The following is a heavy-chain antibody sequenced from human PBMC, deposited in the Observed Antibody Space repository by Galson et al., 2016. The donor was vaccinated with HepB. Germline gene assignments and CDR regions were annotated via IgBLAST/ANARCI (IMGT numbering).Heavy chain of an antibody. CDR3: AKDGRIYCSSASCHDHFHY. J-gene: IGHJ4*02. CDR2: IWYDGSNK. Sequence: SLRLSCAASGFTFSSYGMHWVRQAPGKGLEWVAVIWYDGSNKYYADSVKGRFTISRDNSKNTLYLQMNSLRAEDTAVYYCAKDGRIYCSSASCHDHFHYWGQGTLVTVSS. V-gene: IGHV3-33*06. CDR1: GFTFSSYG. D-gene: IGHD2-2*01.